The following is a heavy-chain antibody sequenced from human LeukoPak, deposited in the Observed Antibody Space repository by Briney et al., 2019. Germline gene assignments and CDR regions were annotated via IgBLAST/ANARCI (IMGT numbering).Heavy chain of an antibody. CDR3: ARAVAKLWFGEPNGSDAFDI. V-gene: IGHV3-30*03. J-gene: IGHJ3*02. CDR1: GFTFSSYG. Sequence: PGRSLRLSCAASGFTFSSYGMHWVRQAPGKGLEWVAVISYDGSNKYYADSVKGRFTISRDNSKNTLYLQMNSLRAEDTAVYYCARAVAKLWFGEPNGSDAFDIWGQGTMVTVSS. CDR2: ISYDGSNK. D-gene: IGHD3-10*01.